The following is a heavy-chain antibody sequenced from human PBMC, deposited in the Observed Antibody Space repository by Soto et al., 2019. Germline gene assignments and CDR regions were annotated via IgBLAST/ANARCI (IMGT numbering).Heavy chain of an antibody. V-gene: IGHV3-7*01. D-gene: IGHD6-19*01. CDR2: IKQDGSEK. CDR1: GFTFSSYW. CDR3: ARTIAVAGTRYFDL. Sequence: EVQLVESGGGLVQPGGSLRLSCAASGFTFSSYWMSWVRQAPGKGLEWVANIKQDGSEKYYVDSVKGRFTISRDNAKNSLYLQMNCLRAEDTAVYYCARTIAVAGTRYFDLWVRCTLVTVSS. J-gene: IGHJ2*01.